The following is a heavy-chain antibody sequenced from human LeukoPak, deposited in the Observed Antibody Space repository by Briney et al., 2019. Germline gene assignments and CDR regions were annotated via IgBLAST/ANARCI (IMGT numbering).Heavy chain of an antibody. D-gene: IGHD5-18*01. CDR2: IKRDGGEK. J-gene: IGHJ4*02. CDR1: GFTFSSYG. V-gene: IGHV3-7*01. Sequence: GGSLRLSCAASGFTFSSYGMHWVRQAPGKGLEWVAMIKRDGGEKHYVDSVKGRFTISRDNAKKSLYLQMDSLRDEDTAVYYCASLDTAHPSGVYWGQGTLVTVSS. CDR3: ASLDTAHPSGVY.